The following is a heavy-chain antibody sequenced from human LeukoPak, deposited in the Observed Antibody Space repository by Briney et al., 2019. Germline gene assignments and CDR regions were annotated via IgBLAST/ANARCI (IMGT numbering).Heavy chain of an antibody. CDR2: INHSGST. CDR1: GGSFSGYY. D-gene: IGHD5-18*01. CDR3: ASLQNTAMVTSRDYYYYGMDV. J-gene: IGHJ6*02. V-gene: IGHV4-34*01. Sequence: PSETLSLTCAVYGGSFSGYYWSWIRQPPGKGLEWIGEINHSGSTNYNPSLKSRVTISVDTSKNQFSLKLSSVTAADTAVYYCASLQNTAMVTSRDYYYYGMDVWGQGTTVTVSS.